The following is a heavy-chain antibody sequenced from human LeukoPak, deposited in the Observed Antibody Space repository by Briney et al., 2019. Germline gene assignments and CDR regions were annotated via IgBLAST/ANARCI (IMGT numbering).Heavy chain of an antibody. J-gene: IGHJ3*02. Sequence: GGSLRLSCAASGFTFSSYSMNWVRQAPGEGLEWVSSISSSSSYIYYADSVKGRFTISRDNAKNSLYLQMNSLRAEDTAVYYCARSMTRVDAFDIWGQGTMVTVSS. CDR3: ARSMTRVDAFDI. V-gene: IGHV3-21*01. CDR1: GFTFSSYS. D-gene: IGHD2-21*02. CDR2: ISSSSSYI.